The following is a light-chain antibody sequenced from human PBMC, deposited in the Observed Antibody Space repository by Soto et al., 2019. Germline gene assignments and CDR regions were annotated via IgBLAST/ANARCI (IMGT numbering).Light chain of an antibody. CDR3: SSYTSSSTQFVV. J-gene: IGLJ2*01. Sequence: QSALPQPASVSGSPGQSITISCTGTSSDVGGYNYVSWYQQHPGKAPKLMIYDVSNRPSGGSNRFSGSKSGNTASLTISGLQAEDEADYYCSSYTSSSTQFVVFGGGTKLTVL. CDR2: DVS. CDR1: SSDVGGYNY. V-gene: IGLV2-14*01.